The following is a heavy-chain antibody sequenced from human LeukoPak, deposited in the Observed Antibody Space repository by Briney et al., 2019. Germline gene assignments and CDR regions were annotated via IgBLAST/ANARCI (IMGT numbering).Heavy chain of an antibody. V-gene: IGHV1-18*01. Sequence: ASVKVSCKASGYTFSSFGFMWVRQAPGQGLDWMGWISVYNGDTRYAQKFQGRVTMTTDTSTSTAYMELRSLTSDDTAVYYCARDGGDLLREDYWGQGTQVTVSS. CDR3: ARDGGDLLREDY. CDR1: GYTFSSFG. D-gene: IGHD1-26*01. CDR2: ISVYNGDT. J-gene: IGHJ4*02.